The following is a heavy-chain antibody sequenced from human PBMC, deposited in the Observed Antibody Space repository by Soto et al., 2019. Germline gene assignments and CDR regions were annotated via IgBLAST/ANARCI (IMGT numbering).Heavy chain of an antibody. D-gene: IGHD2-15*01. CDR3: ASSPYRYCSGGSCYPPLDY. J-gene: IGHJ4*02. Sequence: QVQLVQSGAEVKKPGSSVKVSYKASGGTFSSYTISWVRQAPGQGLEWMGRIIPILGIANYAQKFQGRVTITADKSTSTAYMELSSLRSEDTAVYYCASSPYRYCSGGSCYPPLDYWGQGTLVTVSS. V-gene: IGHV1-69*02. CDR2: IIPILGIA. CDR1: GGTFSSYT.